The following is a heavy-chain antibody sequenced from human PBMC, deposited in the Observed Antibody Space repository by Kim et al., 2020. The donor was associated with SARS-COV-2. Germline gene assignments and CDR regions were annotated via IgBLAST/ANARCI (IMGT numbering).Heavy chain of an antibody. CDR3: AKDLATDGLGYYGMDV. V-gene: IGHV3-30*18. Sequence: GGSLRLSCAASGFTFSSYGMHWVRQAPGKGLEWVAVISYDGSNKYYADSVKGRFTISRDNSKNTLYLQMNSLRAEDTAVYYCAKDLATDGLGYYGMDVWGQGTTVTVSS. J-gene: IGHJ6*02. CDR2: ISYDGSNK. D-gene: IGHD2-15*01. CDR1: GFTFSSYG.